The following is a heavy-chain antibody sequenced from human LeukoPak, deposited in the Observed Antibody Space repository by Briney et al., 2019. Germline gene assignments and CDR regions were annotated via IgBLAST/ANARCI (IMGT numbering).Heavy chain of an antibody. CDR1: GFTVSSNY. Sequence: GGSLRLSCAASGFTVSSNYMNWVRQAPGKGLEWVSVICRGGSTYYADSVKGRFTISRDNSKNTLFLQMNSLRAEDTAVYYCARGTVRGVITYYYGMDVWGQGTTVTVSS. J-gene: IGHJ6*02. V-gene: IGHV3-53*01. CDR3: ARGTVRGVITYYYGMDV. CDR2: ICRGGST. D-gene: IGHD3-10*01.